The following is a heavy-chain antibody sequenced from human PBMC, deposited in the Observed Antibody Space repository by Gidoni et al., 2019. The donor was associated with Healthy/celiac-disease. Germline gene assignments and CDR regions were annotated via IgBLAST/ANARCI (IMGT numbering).Heavy chain of an antibody. Sequence: QVQLVQSGAEVKKPGASVKVSCKASGYTFTSYGISWVRQAPGQGLEWMGWISAYNGNTNYAQKLQGRVTMTTDTSTSTAYMELRSLRSDDTAVYYCARFPSFEGTVTSSAFDYWGQGTLVTVSS. CDR3: ARFPSFEGTVTSSAFDY. CDR1: GYTFTSYG. V-gene: IGHV1-18*01. CDR2: ISAYNGNT. J-gene: IGHJ4*02. D-gene: IGHD4-17*01.